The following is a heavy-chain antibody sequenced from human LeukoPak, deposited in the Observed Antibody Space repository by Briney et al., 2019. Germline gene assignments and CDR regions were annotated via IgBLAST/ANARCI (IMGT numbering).Heavy chain of an antibody. Sequence: SRTLSLTCTVSGGSISSGGYYWSWIRQPPGKGLEWIGYIYFSGSTNYNPSLKSRVTISIDTPNNQFSLKLSSVTAADTGVYYCARGLGAVAGRIYDGFDMWGQGTMVTVSS. CDR2: IYFSGST. CDR3: ARGLGAVAGRIYDGFDM. CDR1: GGSISSGGYY. J-gene: IGHJ3*02. D-gene: IGHD6-19*01. V-gene: IGHV4-61*08.